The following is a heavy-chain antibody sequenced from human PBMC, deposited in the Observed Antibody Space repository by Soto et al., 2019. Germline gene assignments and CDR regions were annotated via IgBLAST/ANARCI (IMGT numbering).Heavy chain of an antibody. Sequence: QVQLQESGPGLVKPSQTLSLTCSVSGGSIGSGAYYWSWIRQFPGKGLEWIGYIHHSGPTLYSAAPKRRLAMSLDTSKNQSSLKLSSVTAADTALYYCARSNYADCYYYGMDVRGQGTTVSVS. J-gene: IGHJ6*02. CDR3: ARSNYADCYYYGMDV. V-gene: IGHV4-31*03. D-gene: IGHD4-4*01. CDR1: GGSIGSGAYY. CDR2: IHHSGPT.